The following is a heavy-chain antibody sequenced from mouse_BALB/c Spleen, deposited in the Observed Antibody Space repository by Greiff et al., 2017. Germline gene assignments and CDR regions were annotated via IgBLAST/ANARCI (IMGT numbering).Heavy chain of an antibody. V-gene: IGHV5-12-1*01. CDR2: ISSGGGST. D-gene: IGHD2-3*01. Sequence: EVQVVESGGGLVKPGGSLKLSCAASGFAFSSYDMSWVRQTPEKRLEWVAYISSGGGSTYYPDTVKGRFTISRDNAKNTLFLQMTSLRSEDTAMYYCARGYDGYPLFAYWGQGTLVTVSA. CDR3: ARGYDGYPLFAY. J-gene: IGHJ3*01. CDR1: GFAFSSYD.